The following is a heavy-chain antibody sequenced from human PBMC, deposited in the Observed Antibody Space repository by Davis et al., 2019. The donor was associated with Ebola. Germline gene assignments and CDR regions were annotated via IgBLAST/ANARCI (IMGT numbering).Heavy chain of an antibody. CDR3: ARALDRRLDFDY. CDR2: IYYTGTT. J-gene: IGHJ4*02. Sequence: MPGGSLRLTCTVSGASISSYYWSWIRQPPGKGLEWIGYIYYTGTTNYNPSLKSRVTISVDTSKNQFSLKLTSVTAADTAVYYCARALDRRLDFDYWGQGTLVTVSS. D-gene: IGHD3-16*01. V-gene: IGHV4-59*01. CDR1: GASISSYY.